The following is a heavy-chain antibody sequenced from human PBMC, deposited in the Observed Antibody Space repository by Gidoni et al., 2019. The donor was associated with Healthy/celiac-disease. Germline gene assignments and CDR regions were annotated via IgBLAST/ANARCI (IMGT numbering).Heavy chain of an antibody. V-gene: IGHV1-8*01. CDR1: GYTFPSYD. J-gene: IGHJ4*02. CDR2: MNPTSGNT. CDR3: ARVPRRGSYRFDY. Sequence: QVQLVQSGAEVKKPGASVQVSCKASGYTFPSYDINWVRQATGQVLEWMGWMNPTSGNTGYAQKFQGRVTMTRNTSISTASMELSSLRSEDTAVYYCARVPRRGSYRFDYWGQGTLVTVSS. D-gene: IGHD1-26*01.